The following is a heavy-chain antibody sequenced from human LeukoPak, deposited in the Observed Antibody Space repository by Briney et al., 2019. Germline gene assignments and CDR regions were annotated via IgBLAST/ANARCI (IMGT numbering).Heavy chain of an antibody. CDR2: INHSGST. CDR3: ARAFRLDGFLGRDQKRPTHYYMDV. J-gene: IGHJ6*03. V-gene: IGHV4-34*01. D-gene: IGHD2/OR15-2a*01. Sequence: SETLSLTCAVYGGSFSGYYWSWIRQPPGKGLEWIGEINHSGSTNYNPSLKSRVTISVDTSKNQFSLKLSSVTAADTAVYYCARAFRLDGFLGRDQKRPTHYYMDVWGKGTRVTVSS. CDR1: GGSFSGYY.